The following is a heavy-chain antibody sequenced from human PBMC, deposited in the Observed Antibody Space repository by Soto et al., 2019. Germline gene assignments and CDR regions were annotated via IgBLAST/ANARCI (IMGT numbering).Heavy chain of an antibody. CDR2: ISYSGST. CDR1: GGSVSSGTYY. D-gene: IGHD2-21*01. V-gene: IGHV4-61*01. Sequence: QVQLQESGPGLVKPSETLSLTCTVSGGSVSSGTYYWSWIRQPPGKGLEWIGYISYSGSTNYNPSLKSRVTISVDTSKNHFSLRLSSVTAADTAVYYCAKLPNWFDPWGQGTLVTVSS. CDR3: AKLPNWFDP. J-gene: IGHJ5*02.